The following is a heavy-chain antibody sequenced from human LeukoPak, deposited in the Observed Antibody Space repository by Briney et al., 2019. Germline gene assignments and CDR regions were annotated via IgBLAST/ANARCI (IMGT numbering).Heavy chain of an antibody. CDR2: SPHDKNEV. D-gene: IGHD6-19*01. Sequence: GGSLRLSCAASGFSFSDYGMHWVRQAPGKGLEWVAFSPHDKNEVSEADSVKGRFTISRDNAKNSLYLQMNSLRAEDTAVYYCARGQGAVAGLVGYYYYYGMDVWGQGTTVTVSS. J-gene: IGHJ6*02. CDR3: ARGQGAVAGLVGYYYYYGMDV. CDR1: GFSFSDYG. V-gene: IGHV3-33*05.